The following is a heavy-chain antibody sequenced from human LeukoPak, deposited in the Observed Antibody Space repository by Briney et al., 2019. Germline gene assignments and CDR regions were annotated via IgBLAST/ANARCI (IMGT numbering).Heavy chain of an antibody. D-gene: IGHD6-19*01. CDR2: ISYDGSNK. Sequence: GRSLRLSCTASGVIFSRHAMHWVRQAPGKGLEWVAFISYDGSNKYYTDSLKGRFPISRENSENTLYLQINSLRPEDTSLYYCARNSGYSSGWYPNFDYWGQGTLVTVSS. V-gene: IGHV3-30*04. CDR3: ARNSGYSSGWYPNFDY. J-gene: IGHJ4*02. CDR1: GVIFSRHA.